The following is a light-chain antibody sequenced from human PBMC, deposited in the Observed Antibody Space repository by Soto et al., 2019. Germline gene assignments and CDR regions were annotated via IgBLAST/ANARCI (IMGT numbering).Light chain of an antibody. V-gene: IGLV2-23*03. J-gene: IGLJ2*01. CDR3: SSYAGSSTFVV. Sequence: QSALTQPASVSGSPGQSITISCTGNSSDVGSYNLVSWYQQHPGKAPKLMIYEGSKRPSGVSNRFSGSKSGNTASLTISGLQAEDEADYYCSSYAGSSTFVVFGGGTKLTVL. CDR1: SSDVGSYNL. CDR2: EGS.